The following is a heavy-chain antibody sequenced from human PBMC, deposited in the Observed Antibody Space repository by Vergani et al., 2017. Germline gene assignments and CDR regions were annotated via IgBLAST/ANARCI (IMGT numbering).Heavy chain of an antibody. D-gene: IGHD5-18*01. CDR1: GYSFTSYW. V-gene: IGHV5-10-1*01. CDR2: IDPSDSYT. CDR3: ARHQYSYGYYYYYGMDV. J-gene: IGHJ6*02. Sequence: EVQLVQSGAEVKKPGESLRISCKGSGYSFTSYWISWVRQMPGKGLEWMGRIDPSDSYTNYSPSFQGHVTIPADKSISTAYLQWSGLKASDTAMYYCARHQYSYGYYYYYGMDVWGQGTTVTVSS.